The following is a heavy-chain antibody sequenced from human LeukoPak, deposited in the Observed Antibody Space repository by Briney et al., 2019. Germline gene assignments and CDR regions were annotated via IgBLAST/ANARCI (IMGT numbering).Heavy chain of an antibody. J-gene: IGHJ4*02. Sequence: SETLSLTCAVYGGSFSGYYWGWIRQPPGKGLEWIGEINHSGSTNYNPSLKSRVTISVDKSKNQFSLNLTSVTAADTAVYYCARASHWNQLHYFDYWGQGTLVTVSS. CDR3: ARASHWNQLHYFDY. D-gene: IGHD1-1*01. CDR2: INHSGST. CDR1: GGSFSGYY. V-gene: IGHV4-34*01.